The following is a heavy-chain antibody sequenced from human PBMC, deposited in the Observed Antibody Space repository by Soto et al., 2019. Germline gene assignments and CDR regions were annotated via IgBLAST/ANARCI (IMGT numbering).Heavy chain of an antibody. D-gene: IGHD1-26*01. V-gene: IGHV3-74*01. CDR1: GFTFSNYW. Sequence: EVQLVESGGCLVQPGGSLRLSCAASGFTFSNYWMHWVRQAPGKGLVWVSRINSDGSSTSYADSVKGRFTISRDNAKNTLYLQMNSLRAEDTAVYYCARVRWERDAFDIWGQGTMVTVSS. J-gene: IGHJ3*02. CDR2: INSDGSST. CDR3: ARVRWERDAFDI.